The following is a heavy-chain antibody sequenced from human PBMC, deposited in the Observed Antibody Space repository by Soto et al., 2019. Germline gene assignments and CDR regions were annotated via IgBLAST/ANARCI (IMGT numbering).Heavy chain of an antibody. CDR3: ARAPAIPSFGY. D-gene: IGHD2-2*02. CDR2: ISYDGSNK. J-gene: IGHJ4*02. Sequence: GGSLRLSCAASGFTFSSYAMHWVRQAPGKGLEWVAVISYDGSNKYYADSVKGRFTISRDNSKNTLYLQMNSLRAEDTAVYYCARAPAIPSFGYGGQGTLVPVS. V-gene: IGHV3-30-3*01. CDR1: GFTFSSYA.